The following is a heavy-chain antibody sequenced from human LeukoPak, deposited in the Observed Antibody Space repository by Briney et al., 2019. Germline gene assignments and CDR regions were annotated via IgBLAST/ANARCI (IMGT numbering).Heavy chain of an antibody. CDR2: IYYSGST. CDR1: GGSISSYY. V-gene: IGHV4-59*01. CDR3: ARGTAPTDY. Sequence: SETLSLTCTVSGGSISSYYWSWLRQPPGKGLEWIGYIYYSGSTNYNPSLKSRVTISVDTSKNQFSLKLSSVTAADTAVYYCARGTAPTDYWGQGTLVTVSS. D-gene: IGHD6-25*01. J-gene: IGHJ4*02.